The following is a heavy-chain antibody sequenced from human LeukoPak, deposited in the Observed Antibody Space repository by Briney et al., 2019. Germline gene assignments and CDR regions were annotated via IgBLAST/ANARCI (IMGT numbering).Heavy chain of an antibody. CDR1: GLTFSSYA. CDR2: ISGSGGST. V-gene: IGHV3-23*01. D-gene: IGHD6-19*01. CDR3: AKDGAGYSSGWYFDY. J-gene: IGHJ4*02. Sequence: GGYLSLSCAASGLTFSSYAMSWVGQAPGKGLEWVSAISGSGGSTYYADSVKGRFTISRDNSKNTLCLQMNSLRAEDTAVYYCAKDGAGYSSGWYFDYWGQGTLVTVSS.